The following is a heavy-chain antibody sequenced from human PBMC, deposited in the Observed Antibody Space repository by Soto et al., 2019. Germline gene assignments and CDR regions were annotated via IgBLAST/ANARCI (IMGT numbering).Heavy chain of an antibody. D-gene: IGHD3-3*01. J-gene: IGHJ4*02. CDR2: IYYSGST. CDR1: GGYISSYY. CDR3: ARSRFLEWIIFAY. V-gene: IGHV4-59*01. Sequence: SDTLSLTCTVSGGYISSYYWSWIRQPPGKGLEWIGYIYYSGSTNYNPSLKSRVTISVDTSKNQFSLKLSSVTAADTAVYYCARSRFLEWIIFAYWGQGTLVTVSS.